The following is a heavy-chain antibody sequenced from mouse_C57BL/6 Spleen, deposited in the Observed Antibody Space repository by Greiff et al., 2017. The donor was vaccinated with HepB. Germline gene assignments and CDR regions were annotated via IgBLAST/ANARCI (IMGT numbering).Heavy chain of an antibody. D-gene: IGHD1-1*01. CDR1: GYTFTSYW. J-gene: IGHJ2*01. V-gene: IGHV1-7*01. CDR2: INPSSGYT. CDR3: ARSVSGSSYGGYYFDY. Sequence: VQLQQSGAELAKPGASVKLSCKASGYTFTSYWMHWVKQRPGQGLEWIGYINPSSGYTKYNQKFKDKATLTADKSSSSAYMQLSSLTYEDSAVYYCARSVSGSSYGGYYFDYWGQGTTLTVSS.